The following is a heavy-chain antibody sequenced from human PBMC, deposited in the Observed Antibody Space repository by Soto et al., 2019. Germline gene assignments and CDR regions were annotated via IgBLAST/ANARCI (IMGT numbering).Heavy chain of an antibody. CDR3: ARDGKYQLPSLYDFDY. CDR1: GFTFSSSS. CDR2: ISMSSSYI. D-gene: IGHD2-2*01. V-gene: IGHV3-21*01. J-gene: IGHJ4*02. Sequence: PGGSLRLSCAASGFTFSSSSMNWVRQAPGKGLEWVSFISMSSSYIYYADSVKGRFTISRDNAKNSLYLQMNSLRAEDTAVYYCARDGKYQLPSLYDFDYWGQGT.